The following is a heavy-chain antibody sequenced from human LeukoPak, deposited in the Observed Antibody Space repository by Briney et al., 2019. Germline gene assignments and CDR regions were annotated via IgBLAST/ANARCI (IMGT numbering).Heavy chain of an antibody. CDR3: ARQGYSSSWYTPYYYYYYGMDV. CDR1: GGSISSSSYY. V-gene: IGHV4-39*01. D-gene: IGHD6-13*01. J-gene: IGHJ6*02. Sequence: SETLSLTCTVSGGSISSSSYYWGWIRQPPGKGLEWIGSIYYSGSTYYNPSLKSRVTISVDTSKNQFSLKLSSVTAADTAVYYCARQGYSSSWYTPYYYYYYGMDVWGQGTTVTASS. CDR2: IYYSGST.